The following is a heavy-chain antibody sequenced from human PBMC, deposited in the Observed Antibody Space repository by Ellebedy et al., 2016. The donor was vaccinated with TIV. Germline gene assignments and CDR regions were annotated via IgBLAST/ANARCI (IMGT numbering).Heavy chain of an antibody. CDR2: IFYTGNT. Sequence: SETLSLXXTVSGGSISSSSSYWGWIRQPPGKGLEWIGNIFYTGNTYYNPSPKSRVTISVDTSKNQFSLKLSSVTAADAAVYYCARRFSGWYFFEHWGQGTLVTVSS. J-gene: IGHJ4*02. V-gene: IGHV4-39*01. D-gene: IGHD6-19*01. CDR1: GGSISSSSSY. CDR3: ARRFSGWYFFEH.